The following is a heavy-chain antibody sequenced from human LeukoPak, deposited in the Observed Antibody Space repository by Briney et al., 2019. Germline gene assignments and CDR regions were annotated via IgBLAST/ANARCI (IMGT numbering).Heavy chain of an antibody. CDR2: IYPTGNT. D-gene: IGHD3-22*01. J-gene: IGHJ6*03. Sequence: SETLSLTCSVSGGAIISYYWNWIRKPAAKGPEWIGRIYPTGNTDYNPSLQTRVTMSTDLSKKQFSLRLRSVTAADTAVYYCARLKFYDSTGYSPGYYMDVWGKGTAVTVSS. CDR3: ARLKFYDSTGYSPGYYMDV. V-gene: IGHV4-4*07. CDR1: GGAIISYY.